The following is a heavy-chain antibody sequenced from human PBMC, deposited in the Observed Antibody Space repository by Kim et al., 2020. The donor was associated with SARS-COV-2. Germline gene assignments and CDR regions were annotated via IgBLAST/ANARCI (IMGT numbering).Heavy chain of an antibody. D-gene: IGHD4-17*01. CDR2: A. CDR3: ARGLRTAVFDY. V-gene: IGHV1-46*01. J-gene: IGHJ4*02. Sequence: ATYAQRFQGRVTMTRDTSTGTVYMELSSLRSEDTAVYSCARGLRTAVFDYWGQGTLVTVSS.